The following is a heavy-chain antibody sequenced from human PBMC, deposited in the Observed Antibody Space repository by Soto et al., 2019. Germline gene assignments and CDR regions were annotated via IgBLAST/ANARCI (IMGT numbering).Heavy chain of an antibody. D-gene: IGHD4-17*01. CDR2: ISSSSSYI. Sequence: GSLRLSCAASGXTFSSYRMNWVRQAPGKGLELGSSISSSSSYIYYADSVKGRFTVSRDNAKNSLYLQMNSLRAEDTAVYYCAQSDYGEYGGVPWGQGTLGTVSS. J-gene: IGHJ5*02. CDR3: AQSDYGEYGGVP. CDR1: GXTFSSYR. V-gene: IGHV3-21*01.